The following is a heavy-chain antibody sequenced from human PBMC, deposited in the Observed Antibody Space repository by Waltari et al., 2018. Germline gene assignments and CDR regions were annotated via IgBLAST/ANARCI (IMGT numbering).Heavy chain of an antibody. CDR2: VFSTGVT. J-gene: IGHJ4*01. Sequence: QVQPQESGSGLVTPSGTLSLTCTVSGGSLNNYYCSWLRQSPGKRLEWIGYVFSTGVTHYNPSLESRLTISVDTSKNQFSLNLRSVTAADTAIYYCARSQVAPTLRFFDYWGHGILVTVSS. CDR1: GGSLNNYY. V-gene: IGHV4-59*03. D-gene: IGHD3-16*01. CDR3: ARSQVAPTLRFFDY.